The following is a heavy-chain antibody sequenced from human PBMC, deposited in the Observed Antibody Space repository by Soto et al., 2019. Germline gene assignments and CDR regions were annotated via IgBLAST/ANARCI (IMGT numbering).Heavy chain of an antibody. Sequence: SLRLSCAASGFTFSSYAMHWVRQAPGKGLEWVAVISYDGSNKYYADSVKGQFTISRDNSKNTLYLQMNSLRAEDTAVYYCARDPQQNFYYWGQGTLVPVSS. CDR3: ARDPQQNFYY. CDR2: ISYDGSNK. CDR1: GFTFSSYA. D-gene: IGHD6-13*01. V-gene: IGHV3-30-3*01. J-gene: IGHJ4*02.